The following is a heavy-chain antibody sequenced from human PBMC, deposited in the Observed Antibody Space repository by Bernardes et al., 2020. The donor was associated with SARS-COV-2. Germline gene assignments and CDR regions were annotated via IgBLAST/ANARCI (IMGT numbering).Heavy chain of an antibody. D-gene: IGHD3-22*01. CDR3: ARGSGRGSGYFDY. CDR2: IYYSGST. CDR1: GGSISSYY. Sequence: SETLSLTCTVSGGSISSYYWSWIRQPPGKGLEWIGYIYYSGSTNYNPSLKSRVTISVDTSKNQFSLKLSSVTAADTAVYYCARGSGRGSGYFDYWGQGTLVTVSS. J-gene: IGHJ4*02. V-gene: IGHV4-59*01.